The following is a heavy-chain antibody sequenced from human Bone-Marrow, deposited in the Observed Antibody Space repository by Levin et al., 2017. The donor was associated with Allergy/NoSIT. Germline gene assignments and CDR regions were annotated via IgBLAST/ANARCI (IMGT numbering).Heavy chain of an antibody. CDR1: GFTFSSYT. CDR3: AKEFYAATSGYSKWFDR. J-gene: IGHJ5*01. CDR2: INSDSNFM. Sequence: GGSLRLSCAASGFTFSSYTMNWVRQAPGKGLEWVASINSDSNFMYYAASMRGRIAISRDNAKKSVLLHMSRMAAEDAAVYYCAKEFYAATSGYSKWFDRWGQGTLVTVSS. D-gene: IGHD5-12*01. V-gene: IGHV3-21*01.